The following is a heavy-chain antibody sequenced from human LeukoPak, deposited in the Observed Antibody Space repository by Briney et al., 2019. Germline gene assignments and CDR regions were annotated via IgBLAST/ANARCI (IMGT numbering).Heavy chain of an antibody. Sequence: GASVKVSCKASGYTFTGYYIHWVRQAPGQGLEWMGWINPNSGGTNYAQKFQGRVTMTRDTSISTAYMELSRLRSDDTAVYYCARRKEQRVLWLRDYYFDYWGQGTLVTVSS. CDR3: ARRKEQRVLWLRDYYFDY. CDR1: GYTFTGYY. V-gene: IGHV1-2*02. J-gene: IGHJ4*02. CDR2: INPNSGGT. D-gene: IGHD3-9*01.